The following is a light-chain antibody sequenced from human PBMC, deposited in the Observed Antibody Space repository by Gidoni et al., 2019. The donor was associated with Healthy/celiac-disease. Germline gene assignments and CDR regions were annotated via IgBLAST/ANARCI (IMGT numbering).Light chain of an antibody. V-gene: IGLV2-23*01. J-gene: IGLJ1*01. CDR2: EGS. Sequence: QSALTQPASVSGSPGQSITISCTGTSSDVGSYNLVSWYQQHPGKAPKLMIYEGSKRPSGVSNRFSGSKSGNTASLTISGLQAEDEADYYCCSYAGSSTYVFGTGTKVXV. CDR1: SSDVGSYNL. CDR3: CSYAGSSTYV.